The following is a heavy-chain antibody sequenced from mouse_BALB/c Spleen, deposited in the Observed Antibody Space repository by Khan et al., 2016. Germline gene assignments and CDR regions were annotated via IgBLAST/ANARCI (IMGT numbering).Heavy chain of an antibody. J-gene: IGHJ2*01. D-gene: IGHD2-13*01. V-gene: IGHV1-9*01. CDR2: IFPGNDTS. Sequence: QVQLQQSGAELMKPGASVKISCKATGYTFSNYWIEWVKQRPGHGLEWIGEIFPGNDTSNYIEKFKGKATFTADTSSNTAYIQLSSLTSEDSAVYDCAGGGGDPYFDYWGQGTTLTVSS. CDR1: GYTFSNYW. CDR3: AGGGGDPYFDY.